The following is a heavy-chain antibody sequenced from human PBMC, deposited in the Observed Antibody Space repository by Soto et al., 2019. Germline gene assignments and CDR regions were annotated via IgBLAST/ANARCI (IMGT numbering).Heavy chain of an antibody. CDR2: INHSGST. CDR3: ARVGPPLTGIIRGYFQH. CDR1: GGSFSGYY. J-gene: IGHJ1*01. Sequence: SETLSLTCAVYGGSFSGYYWTWIRQPPGPGLEWIGEINHSGSTNYNPSLKSRVTISVDTSKNQFSLKLSSVTAADTAVYYCARVGPPLTGIIRGYFQHWGQGTLVTVSS. V-gene: IGHV4-34*01. D-gene: IGHD2-21*02.